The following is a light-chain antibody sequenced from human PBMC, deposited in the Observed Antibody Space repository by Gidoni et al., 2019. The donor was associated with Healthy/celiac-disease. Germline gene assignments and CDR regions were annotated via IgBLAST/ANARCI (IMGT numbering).Light chain of an antibody. CDR1: QDISNY. CDR3: QQYDNLPFT. J-gene: IGKJ3*01. V-gene: IGKV1-33*01. Sequence: DIQMTKSPSSLSASVGDRVTITCQASQDISNYLNWYQQKPGKAPKLLIYDASNLETGVPSMFSGIGSGTDCTFTICSLQPEDIATYYCQQYDNLPFTFXPXTKVDIK. CDR2: DAS.